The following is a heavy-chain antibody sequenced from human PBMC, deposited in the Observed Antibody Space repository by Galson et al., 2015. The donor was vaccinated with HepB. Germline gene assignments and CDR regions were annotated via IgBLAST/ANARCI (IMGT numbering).Heavy chain of an antibody. CDR1: GYTLTNYA. D-gene: IGHD7-27*01. Sequence: SVKVSCKASGYTLTNYAMNWVRQAPGQGLEWMGWINTNTGNPTYAQGFTGRFVFSLDTSVSTAYLQISSLKAEDPAVYYCARVNSGDDYWGQGTLVTVSS. J-gene: IGHJ4*02. CDR2: INTNTGNP. CDR3: ARVNSGDDY. V-gene: IGHV7-4-1*02.